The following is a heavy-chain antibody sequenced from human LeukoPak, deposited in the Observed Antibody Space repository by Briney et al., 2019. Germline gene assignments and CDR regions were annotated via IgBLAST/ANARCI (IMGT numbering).Heavy chain of an antibody. J-gene: IGHJ4*02. CDR1: RGTFSSYN. D-gene: IGHD4-17*01. V-gene: IGHV1-69*13. Sequence: ASVKVSCKASRGTFSSYNISWVRQAPGQGLEWMGGIIPIFGTANYAQKFQGRVTITADESTSTAYMELSSLRSEDTAVYYCARDSRRRSFDYGDYHLDYWGQGTLVTVSS. CDR2: IIPIFGTA. CDR3: ARDSRRRSFDYGDYHLDY.